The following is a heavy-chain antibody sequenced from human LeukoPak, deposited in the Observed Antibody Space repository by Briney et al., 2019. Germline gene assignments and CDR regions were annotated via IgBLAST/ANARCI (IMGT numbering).Heavy chain of an antibody. Sequence: PGGSLRLSCAASGFTFSSYEMNWVRQAPGRGLEWVSSISTSSSYIYYSDSLKGRFTITRDNARNSLYLQMNSLRAEDTAVYYCARAITNYGYIFDYWGQGTLVTVSS. CDR1: GFTFSSYE. V-gene: IGHV3-21*01. J-gene: IGHJ4*02. CDR3: ARAITNYGYIFDY. CDR2: ISTSSSYI. D-gene: IGHD5-18*01.